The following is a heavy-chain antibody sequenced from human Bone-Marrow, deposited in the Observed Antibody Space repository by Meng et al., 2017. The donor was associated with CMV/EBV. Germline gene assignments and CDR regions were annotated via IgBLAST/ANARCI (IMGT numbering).Heavy chain of an antibody. CDR1: GFTFSRYW. CDR3: ARVSRTGTIDY. D-gene: IGHD1-1*01. CDR2: ISSDGSTT. V-gene: IGHV3-74*01. J-gene: IGHJ4*02. Sequence: GESLKISCAASGFTFSRYWMHWVRQAPGKGLVWVSRISSDGSTTNYADSVKGRFTISRDNAKNTLYLQLNSLRAEDTAVYYCARVSRTGTIDYWGQGTLVTVSS.